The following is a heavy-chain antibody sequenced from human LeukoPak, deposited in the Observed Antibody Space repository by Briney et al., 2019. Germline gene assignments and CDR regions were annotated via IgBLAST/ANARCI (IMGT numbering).Heavy chain of an antibody. Sequence: SVKVSCKASGGTFSSYAIRWVRQAPGQGLEWMGGIIPIFGTANYAQKFQGRVTITADKSTSTAYMELSSLRSEDTAVYYCARSSRDTRYCSGGSCYYYFDYWGQGTLVTVSS. D-gene: IGHD2-15*01. V-gene: IGHV1-69*06. CDR1: GGTFSSYA. CDR2: IIPIFGTA. J-gene: IGHJ4*02. CDR3: ARSSRDTRYCSGGSCYYYFDY.